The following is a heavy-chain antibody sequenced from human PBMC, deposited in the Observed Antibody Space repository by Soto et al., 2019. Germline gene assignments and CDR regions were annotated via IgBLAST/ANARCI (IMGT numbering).Heavy chain of an antibody. CDR3: ARDLGYCISASCYPLYHYCYGMDV. CDR1: GYTFTNYG. CDR2: ISAYNGNT. V-gene: IGHV1-18*01. J-gene: IGHJ6*02. Sequence: QVQLVQSGAEVKKPGASVKVSCKASGYTFTNYGISWARQAPGQGLEWMGWISAYNGNTNYAQKLQGRVTMTTDTSSNTAYMELRSLRSDDTAVYYCARDLGYCISASCYPLYHYCYGMDVWGQGTTVTVSS. D-gene: IGHD2-2*01.